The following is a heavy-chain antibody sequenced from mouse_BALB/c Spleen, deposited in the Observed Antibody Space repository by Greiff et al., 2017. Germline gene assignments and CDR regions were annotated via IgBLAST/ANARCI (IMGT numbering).Heavy chain of an antibody. V-gene: IGHV5-17*02. J-gene: IGHJ2*01. CDR3: ARNRGFDY. CDR1: GFTFSSFG. Sequence: EVKLVESGGGLVQPGGSRKLSCAASGFTFSSFGMHWVRQAPEKGLEWVAYISSGSSTIYYADTVKGRFTISRDNPKNTLFLQMTSLRSEDTAMYYCARNRGFDYWGQGTTLTVSS. CDR2: ISSGSSTI.